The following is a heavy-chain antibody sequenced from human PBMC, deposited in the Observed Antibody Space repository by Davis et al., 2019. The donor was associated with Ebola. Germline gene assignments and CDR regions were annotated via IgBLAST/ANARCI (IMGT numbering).Heavy chain of an antibody. CDR2: ISYDGSNK. V-gene: IGHV3-30*18. D-gene: IGHD6-19*01. CDR1: GFTFSNYW. J-gene: IGHJ3*01. Sequence: GGSLRLSCAASGFTFSNYWMSWVRQAPGKGLEWVAVISYDGSNKYYADSVKGRFTISRDNSKNTLHLQMNSLRVEDTAIYYCAKDTSNVWFDVWGQGTMVTVSS. CDR3: AKDTSNVWFDV.